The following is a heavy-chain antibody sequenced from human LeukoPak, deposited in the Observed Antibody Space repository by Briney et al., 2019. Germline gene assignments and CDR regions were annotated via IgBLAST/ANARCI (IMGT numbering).Heavy chain of an antibody. D-gene: IGHD2-2*01. V-gene: IGHV5-51*01. Sequence: GESLKISCKGSGYSFTSYWIGGVRQMPGKSLEWMGIIYPGDSDTRYSPSFQGQVTISADKSISTAYLQWSSLKASDTAMYYCASPPPWCSSTSCPFDYWGQGTLVTVSS. CDR2: IYPGDSDT. CDR1: GYSFTSYW. J-gene: IGHJ4*02. CDR3: ASPPPWCSSTSCPFDY.